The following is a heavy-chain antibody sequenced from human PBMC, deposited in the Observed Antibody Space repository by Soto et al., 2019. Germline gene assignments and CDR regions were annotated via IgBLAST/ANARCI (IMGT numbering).Heavy chain of an antibody. CDR2: MNPNSGNT. J-gene: IGHJ4*02. CDR1: GYTFTSYA. V-gene: IGHV1-8*02. CDR3: ARAQTTKFDY. Sequence: ASVKVSCKASGYTFTSYAMHWVRQAPGQRLEWMGWMNPNSGNTGYAQKFQGRVTMTRNTSISTAYMELSSLRSEDTAVYYCARAQTTKFDYWGQGTLVTVSS.